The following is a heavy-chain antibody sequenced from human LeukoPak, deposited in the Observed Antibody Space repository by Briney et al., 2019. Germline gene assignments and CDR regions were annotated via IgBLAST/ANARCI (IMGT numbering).Heavy chain of an antibody. V-gene: IGHV3-23*01. Sequence: GGSLRLSCAASGFTFSSYPMSWVRQAPGKGLEWVSEISGRGVSTYFADSVKGRFTISRDNSMNTLYLQMNSLRAEDTAVYYCAKGGSGGVGHYYYMDVWGKGTTVTVSS. CDR2: ISGRGVST. D-gene: IGHD1-26*01. CDR1: GFTFSSYP. J-gene: IGHJ6*03. CDR3: AKGGSGGVGHYYYMDV.